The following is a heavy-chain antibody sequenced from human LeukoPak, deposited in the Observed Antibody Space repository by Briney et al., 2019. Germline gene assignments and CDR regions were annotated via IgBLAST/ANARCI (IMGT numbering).Heavy chain of an antibody. CDR1: GGSISSYY. J-gene: IGHJ4*02. V-gene: IGHV4-4*07. CDR2: IYTSGST. Sequence: PSETLSLTCTVSGGSISSYYWSWIRQPAGKGLEWIGRIYTSGSTNYNPFLKSRVTMSVDTSKNQFSLKLSSVTAADTAVYYCARSPRGYSGYDFVDYWGQGTLVTVSS. CDR3: ARSPRGYSGYDFVDY. D-gene: IGHD5-12*01.